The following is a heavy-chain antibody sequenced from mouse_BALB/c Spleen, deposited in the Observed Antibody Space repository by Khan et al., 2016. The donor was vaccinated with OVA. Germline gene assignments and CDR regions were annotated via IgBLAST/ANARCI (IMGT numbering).Heavy chain of an antibody. V-gene: IGHV1S56*01. CDR2: IYPGNVNT. D-gene: IGHD2-1*01. CDR3: ARWGGNYPSYAMDY. CDR1: GYTFTIYY. Sequence: QVHVKQSGPELVKPGASVRISCKASGYTFTIYYIHWVKQRPGQGLEWIGWIYPGNVNTGYNEKFKGKATLTADKSSSTAYMQLSSLTSEDSAVYFCARWGGNYPSYAMDYWGQGISVTVSS. J-gene: IGHJ4*01.